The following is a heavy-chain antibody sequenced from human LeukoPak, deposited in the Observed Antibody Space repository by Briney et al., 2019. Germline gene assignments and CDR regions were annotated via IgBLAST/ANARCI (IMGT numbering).Heavy chain of an antibody. J-gene: IGHJ3*02. Sequence: ASVKVSCKASGYTFTSYDINWVRQATGQGLEWMGWTNPNSGNTGYAQKFQGRVTITRNTSISTAYMELSSLRPEDTAVYYCASEGWTGTFDIWGQGTMVTVSS. CDR1: GYTFTSYD. CDR3: ASEGWTGTFDI. V-gene: IGHV1-8*03. CDR2: TNPNSGNT. D-gene: IGHD3-10*01.